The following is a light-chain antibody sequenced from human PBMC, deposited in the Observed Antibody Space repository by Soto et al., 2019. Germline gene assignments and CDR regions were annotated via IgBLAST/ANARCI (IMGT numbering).Light chain of an antibody. CDR2: GAS. V-gene: IGKV3-11*01. CDR1: ESVTNY. CDR3: QQRSNWPPIT. Sequence: EIVLTQSPATLSLSPGERGTLSCRASESVTNYLAWYQQKPGQAPRLLIYGASSRATGIPDRFSGSGSGTDFTLTISSLEPEDFAVYYCQQRSNWPPITFGQGTRLEIK. J-gene: IGKJ5*01.